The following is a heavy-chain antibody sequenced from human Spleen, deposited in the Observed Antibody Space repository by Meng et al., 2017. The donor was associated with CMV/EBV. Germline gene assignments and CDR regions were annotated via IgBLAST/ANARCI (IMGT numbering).Heavy chain of an antibody. J-gene: IGHJ4*02. CDR1: GFTFGDYA. D-gene: IGHD4-23*01. CDR2: IYSGGSST. CDR3: ARTMVVTRVFDY. V-gene: IGHV3-23*03. Sequence: GGSLRLSCTASGFTFGDYAMSWVRQAPGKGLKWVSVIYSGGSSTYYADSVKGRFTISRDNSKNTLFLQMSSLRAEDTAVYYCARTMVVTRVFDYWGQATLVTVSS.